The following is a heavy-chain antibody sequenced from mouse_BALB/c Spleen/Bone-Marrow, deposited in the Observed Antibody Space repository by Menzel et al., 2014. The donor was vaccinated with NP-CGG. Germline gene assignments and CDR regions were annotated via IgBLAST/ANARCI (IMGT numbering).Heavy chain of an antibody. CDR2: ISPGNGDI. CDR1: GYTFTDHA. D-gene: IGHD1-1*01. V-gene: IGHV1S53*02. CDR3: KSNNYVSSRGFVY. Sequence: QVQLQQSDAELVKPGASVKISCKASGYTFTDHAIHWVKQKPEPGLAWLGYISPGNGDIKYNEKFKGKATLTADKSSSTAYMQLNSLTSEDAAVYFCKSNNYVSSRGFVYWGKGTLVTVSA. J-gene: IGHJ3*01.